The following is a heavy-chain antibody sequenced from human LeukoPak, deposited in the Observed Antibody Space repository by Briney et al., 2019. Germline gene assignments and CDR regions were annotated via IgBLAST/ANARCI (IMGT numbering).Heavy chain of an antibody. CDR2: MNPNSGNT. CDR1: GYAFTSYD. D-gene: IGHD6-6*01. V-gene: IGHV1-8*01. Sequence: GASVKVSCKASGYAFTSYDINWVRQATGQGLEWMGWMNPNSGNTGYAQKLQGRVTMTRNTSISTAYMELSSLRSEDTAVYYCARMSIAARPRSYNFDYWGQGTLVTVSS. J-gene: IGHJ4*02. CDR3: ARMSIAARPRSYNFDY.